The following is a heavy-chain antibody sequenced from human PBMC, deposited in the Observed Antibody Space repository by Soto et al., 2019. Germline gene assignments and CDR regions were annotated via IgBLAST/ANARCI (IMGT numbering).Heavy chain of an antibody. CDR3: ATDIAAAGDNWFDP. CDR2: MNPNSGDT. D-gene: IGHD6-13*01. Sequence: QVHLVQSGAEVKRPGASVKVSCRASGYTFSNYEINWVRQASGQGLEWLGWMNPNSGDTGYAQRFQGRAKMTRNTSISTAYMELSSLTSEDTAVYYCATDIAAAGDNWFDPWGQGTLVTVS. CDR1: GYTFSNYE. V-gene: IGHV1-8*01. J-gene: IGHJ5*02.